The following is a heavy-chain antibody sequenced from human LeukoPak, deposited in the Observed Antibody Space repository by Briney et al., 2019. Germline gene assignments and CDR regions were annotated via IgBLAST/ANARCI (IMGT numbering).Heavy chain of an antibody. D-gene: IGHD3-22*01. CDR2: VNHSGRT. CDR3: AREFGYYDSSGYLAFDY. CDR1: VGSFSDYF. J-gene: IGHJ4*02. Sequence: SETLSLTCAVYVGSFSDYFWGWIRQPPAKGLEWIGEVNHSGRTYYNPSLTSRVTISVDRSKNQFSLNLSSVTAADTAVYYCAREFGYYDSSGYLAFDYWGQGTLVTVSS. V-gene: IGHV4-34*01.